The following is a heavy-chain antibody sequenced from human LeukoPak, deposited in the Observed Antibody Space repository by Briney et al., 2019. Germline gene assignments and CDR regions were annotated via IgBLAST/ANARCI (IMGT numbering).Heavy chain of an antibody. CDR3: ASGSYAYYYMDV. D-gene: IGHD3-10*01. V-gene: IGHV4-38-2*01. CDR2: IYYSGST. CDR1: GYSISSGYY. J-gene: IGHJ6*03. Sequence: SETLSLTCAVSGYSISSGYYWGWIRQPPGKGLEWIGYIYYSGSTNYNPSLKSRATISVDTSKNQFSLKLSSVTAADTAVYYCASGSYAYYYMDVWGKGTTVTVSS.